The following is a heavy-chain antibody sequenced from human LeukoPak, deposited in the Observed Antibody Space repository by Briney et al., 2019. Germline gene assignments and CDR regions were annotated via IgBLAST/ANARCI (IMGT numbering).Heavy chain of an antibody. D-gene: IGHD3-3*01. V-gene: IGHV3-7*01. CDR2: IKQDGSEK. Sequence: GGSLRLSCAASGFTFSNYWMSWVRQAPGKGLEWVVNIKQDGSEKYYVDSGKGRFTISRDNGKNLLYLQMNSLRAEDTAVYYCARRGKYYDFWSDPGFDYWGQGTLVTVSS. J-gene: IGHJ4*02. CDR3: ARRGKYYDFWSDPGFDY. CDR1: GFTFSNYW.